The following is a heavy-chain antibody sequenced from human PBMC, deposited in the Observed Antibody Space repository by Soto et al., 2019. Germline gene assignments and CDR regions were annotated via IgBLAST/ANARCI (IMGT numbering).Heavy chain of an antibody. Sequence: QVQLVQSGAEVKKPGASVKVSCKASGYTFISYDINWVRQATGQGLEWMGWMNPNTGDTGYAQKFQGRVTMTRNTSINTANLELSSLRSDDTAVYFCAWGDGYIFDYWGQGTLVTVSS. CDR1: GYTFISYD. D-gene: IGHD5-12*01. V-gene: IGHV1-8*01. CDR3: AWGDGYIFDY. CDR2: MNPNTGDT. J-gene: IGHJ4*02.